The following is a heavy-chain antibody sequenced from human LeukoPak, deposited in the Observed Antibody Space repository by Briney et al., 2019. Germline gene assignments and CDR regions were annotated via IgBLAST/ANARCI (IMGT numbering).Heavy chain of an antibody. J-gene: IGHJ5*02. Sequence: SETLSLTCTVAGASISTNYWSWIRPPPGEVLWLGGNIYYNGSTNYNPSLKSRVTISVDTSKNQVSLKLSSVTAADTAVYYCARGLTGFDPWGQGTLVTVSS. V-gene: IGHV4-59*01. CDR2: IYYNGST. CDR3: ARGLTGFDP. CDR1: GASISTNY.